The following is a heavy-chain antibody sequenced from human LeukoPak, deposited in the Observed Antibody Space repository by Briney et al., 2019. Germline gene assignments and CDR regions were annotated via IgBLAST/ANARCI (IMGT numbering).Heavy chain of an antibody. Sequence: QSGGSLRLSCAASGFTFSSYGMHWVRQAPGKGLEWVAFIRYDGSNKYYADSVKGRFTISRDNSKNTLYLQMNSLRAEGTAVYYCAKDKSIAAAGLFDYWGQGALVTVSS. D-gene: IGHD6-13*01. CDR2: IRYDGSNK. CDR1: GFTFSSYG. V-gene: IGHV3-30*02. CDR3: AKDKSIAAAGLFDY. J-gene: IGHJ4*02.